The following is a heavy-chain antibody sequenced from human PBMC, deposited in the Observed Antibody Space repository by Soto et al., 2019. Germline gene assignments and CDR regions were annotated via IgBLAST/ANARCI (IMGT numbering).Heavy chain of an antibody. Sequence: ESGGGLVQPGGSLRLSCAASGFTVSTKYMSWVRQAPGKGLEGVSVIYSGGSTFYADSVRGRFTISRDNSKNTVNLQMNSLRAEDTAVYYCARDPWAADYWGQGTLVTVSS. D-gene: IGHD3-16*01. CDR2: IYSGGST. V-gene: IGHV3-66*01. CDR3: ARDPWAADY. J-gene: IGHJ4*02. CDR1: GFTVSTKY.